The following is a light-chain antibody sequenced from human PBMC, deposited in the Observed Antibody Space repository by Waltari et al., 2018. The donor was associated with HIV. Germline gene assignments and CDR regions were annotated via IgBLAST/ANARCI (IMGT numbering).Light chain of an antibody. V-gene: IGKV3-15*01. CDR3: QQDNQWPRT. J-gene: IGKJ1*01. Sequence: IVMSQSPATLSVSPRERVTLSSTASQNVIISLAWYQQTPGQPPRLLIYGASSSGTVNPASVSGGESGTGFALTFYCLRAEDYTSYYCQQDNQWPRTFGQRA. CDR2: GAS. CDR1: QNVIIS.